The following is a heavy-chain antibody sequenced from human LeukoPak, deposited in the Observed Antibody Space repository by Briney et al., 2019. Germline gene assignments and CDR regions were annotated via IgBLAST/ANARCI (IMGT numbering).Heavy chain of an antibody. V-gene: IGHV4-61*05. J-gene: IGHJ3*02. CDR2: IYYSGST. CDR3: ARPRWNPFDAFDI. D-gene: IGHD1-1*01. Sequence: SETLSLTCTVSGGSISSSSYYWGWIRQPPGKGLEWIGYIYYSGSTNYNPSLKSRVTISVDTSKNQFSLKLSSVTAADTAVYYCARPRWNPFDAFDIWGQGTMVTVSS. CDR1: GGSISSSSYY.